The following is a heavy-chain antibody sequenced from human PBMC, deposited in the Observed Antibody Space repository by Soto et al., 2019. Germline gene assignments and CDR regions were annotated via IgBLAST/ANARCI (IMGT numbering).Heavy chain of an antibody. CDR2: IYRAGST. CDR3: ARAREQEYSRAILFDN. D-gene: IGHD5-18*01. Sequence: QSGGSLRLSCAASGLTVSSSYMSWVRQAPGKGLQWVSVIYRAGSTYYANSVKGRFTISRDISTNMVYLQMSSLTDEDTAVYYCARAREQEYSRAILFDNWGQGALVNVSS. CDR1: GLTVSSSY. V-gene: IGHV3-53*01. J-gene: IGHJ4*02.